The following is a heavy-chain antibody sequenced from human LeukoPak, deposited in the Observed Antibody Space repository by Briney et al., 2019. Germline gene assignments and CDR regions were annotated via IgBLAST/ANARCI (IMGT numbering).Heavy chain of an antibody. CDR3: AKDLAAAGLR. Sequence: GGSLRLSCAASGFTFSSYGMHLVRQAPGKGLEWVAVISYDGSNKYYADSVKGRFTISRDNSKNTLYLQMNSLRAEDTAVYYCAKDLAAAGLRWGQGTLVTVSS. J-gene: IGHJ4*02. V-gene: IGHV3-30*18. CDR2: ISYDGSNK. D-gene: IGHD6-13*01. CDR1: GFTFSSYG.